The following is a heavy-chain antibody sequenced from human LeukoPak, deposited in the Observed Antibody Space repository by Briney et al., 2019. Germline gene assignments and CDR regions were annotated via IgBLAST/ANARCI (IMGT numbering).Heavy chain of an antibody. D-gene: IGHD5-12*01. Sequence: SETLSLTCTVSGGSISGYYRSWIRQPPGKGLEWIGFVHYSGSTNYNPSLKSRVTISVDTSKNQFSLKLNSVTAADTAVYYCARYRYSGYEFDYWGQGTLVTVSS. CDR1: GGSISGYY. J-gene: IGHJ4*02. CDR3: ARYRYSGYEFDY. CDR2: VHYSGST. V-gene: IGHV4-59*01.